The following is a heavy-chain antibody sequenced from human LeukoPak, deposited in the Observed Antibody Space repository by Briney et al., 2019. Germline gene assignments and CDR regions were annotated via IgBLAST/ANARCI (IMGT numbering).Heavy chain of an antibody. Sequence: GASVKVSCKASGGTFSSYAISWVRQAPGQGLEWMGGIIPIFGTANYAQKFQGRVTITADESTSTAYMELSSLRSEDTAVYYCAIGYCSSTSCPFDYWGQGTLVTVSS. CDR3: AIGYCSSTSCPFDY. CDR1: GGTFSSYA. J-gene: IGHJ4*02. V-gene: IGHV1-69*13. CDR2: IIPIFGTA. D-gene: IGHD2-2*01.